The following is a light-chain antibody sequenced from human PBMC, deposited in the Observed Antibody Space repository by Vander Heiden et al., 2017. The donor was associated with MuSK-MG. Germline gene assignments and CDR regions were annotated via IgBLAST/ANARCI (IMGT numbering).Light chain of an antibody. CDR2: AAS. V-gene: IGKV1-39*01. Sequence: DIQMTQSPSSLSASVGDRVTITCRASQSISSILNWYQQKPGSAPRLLIYAASSLPSGVPSRFSGSGSGTGYTLTISNLQPEDFATYYCQQSFDIPLTFGPGTKVDIK. CDR1: QSISSI. CDR3: QQSFDIPLT. J-gene: IGKJ3*01.